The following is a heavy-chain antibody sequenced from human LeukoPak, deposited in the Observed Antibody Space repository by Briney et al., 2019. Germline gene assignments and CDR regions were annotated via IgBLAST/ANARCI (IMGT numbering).Heavy chain of an antibody. CDR1: GGTFSSYA. V-gene: IGHV1-69*05. Sequence: GAAVKVSCKASGGTFSSYAISWVRQAPGQGLEWMGGIIPIFGTANYSQKHQGRVTMTTDTSTSTAYMELRSLRSNATAVYYCARDSYYDFWSGYYTTYYYFDYWGQGTLVTVSS. J-gene: IGHJ4*02. CDR2: IIPIFGTA. D-gene: IGHD3-3*01. CDR3: ARDSYYDFWSGYYTTYYYFDY.